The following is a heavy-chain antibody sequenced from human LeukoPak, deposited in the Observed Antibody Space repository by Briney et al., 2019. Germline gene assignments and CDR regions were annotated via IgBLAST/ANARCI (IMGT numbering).Heavy chain of an antibody. CDR2: LHQSGTT. D-gene: IGHD2-2*01. CDR1: GFSITNGNY. Sequence: PSETLSLTCNVSGFSITNGNYWGWIRQPPGEGLEWIGSLHQSGTTYYNASLKSRVTLSVDSSKNQFSLHLSSVTAADTAMYHCVRSGLGYCDTSTCFLNWFDPWGQGILVTVSS. V-gene: IGHV4-38-2*02. J-gene: IGHJ5*02. CDR3: VRSGLGYCDTSTCFLNWFDP.